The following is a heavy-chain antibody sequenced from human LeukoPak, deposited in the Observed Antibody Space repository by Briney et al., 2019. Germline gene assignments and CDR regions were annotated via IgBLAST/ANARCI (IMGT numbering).Heavy chain of an antibody. CDR3: ARDSDYYYMDV. Sequence: SVKVPCKASGYTFTSYGISWVRQAPGQGLEWMGGIIPIFGTANYAQKSQGRVTITTDESTSTAYMELSSLRSEDTAVYYCARDSDYYYMDVWGKGTTVTVSS. CDR1: GYTFTSYG. CDR2: IIPIFGTA. V-gene: IGHV1-69*05. J-gene: IGHJ6*03.